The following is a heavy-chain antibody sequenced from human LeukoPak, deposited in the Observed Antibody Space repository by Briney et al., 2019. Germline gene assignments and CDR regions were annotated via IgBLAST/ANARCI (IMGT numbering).Heavy chain of an antibody. V-gene: IGHV3-21*01. J-gene: IGHJ4*02. D-gene: IGHD6-13*01. CDR3: ARVGSGIAAAGWYEVWYYFDY. CDR2: ISSSSSYI. Sequence: AGGSLRLSCAASGFTFSSYSMNWVRQAPGKGLEWVSSISSSSSYIYYADSVKGRFTISRDNAKTSLYLQMNSLRAEDTAVYYCARVGSGIAAAGWYEVWYYFDYWGQGTLVTVSS. CDR1: GFTFSSYS.